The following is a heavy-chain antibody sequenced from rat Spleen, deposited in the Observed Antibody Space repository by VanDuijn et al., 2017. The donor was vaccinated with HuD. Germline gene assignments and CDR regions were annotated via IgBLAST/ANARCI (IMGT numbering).Heavy chain of an antibody. J-gene: IGHJ4*01. CDR1: GYSITTNY. CDR2: ITYSGGT. CDR3: ARYYDGTYYYLMDA. Sequence: EVQLQESGPGLVKPSQSLSLTCSVTGYSITTNYWGWVRKFPGNKMEWIGHITYSGGTSYNPSLKSRISITRDTSKSQLFLQLNSVTTEDTATYYCARYYDGTYYYLMDAWGPGASVTVSS. D-gene: IGHD1-12*02. V-gene: IGHV3-1*01.